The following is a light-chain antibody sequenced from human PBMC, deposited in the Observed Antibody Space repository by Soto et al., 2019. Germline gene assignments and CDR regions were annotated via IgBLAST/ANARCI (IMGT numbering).Light chain of an antibody. CDR1: QSVNSD. Sequence: EIVMTPSPATVPASPVERVTLSCRASQSVNSDLAWYQQTPGQAPRPLIYDASTRAAGVPARFSGSGSGTEFTLTISSLQSEDFALYYCQQYSQWPLYTFGQGTKVDIK. V-gene: IGKV3-15*01. CDR3: QQYSQWPLYT. J-gene: IGKJ2*01. CDR2: DAS.